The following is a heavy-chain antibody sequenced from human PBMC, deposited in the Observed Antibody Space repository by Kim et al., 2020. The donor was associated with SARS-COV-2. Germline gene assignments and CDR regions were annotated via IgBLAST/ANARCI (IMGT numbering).Heavy chain of an antibody. CDR3: ARGQSIAVAGKWYYYYGMDV. V-gene: IGHV6-1*01. J-gene: IGHJ6*02. CDR2: TYYRSKWYN. CDR1: GDSVSSNSAA. Sequence: SQTLSLTCAISGDSVSSNSAAWNWIRQSPSRGLEWLGRTYYRSKWYNDYAVSVKSRITINPDTSKNQFSLQLNSVTPEDTAVYYCARGQSIAVAGKWYYYYGMDVWGQGTTVTVSS. D-gene: IGHD6-19*01.